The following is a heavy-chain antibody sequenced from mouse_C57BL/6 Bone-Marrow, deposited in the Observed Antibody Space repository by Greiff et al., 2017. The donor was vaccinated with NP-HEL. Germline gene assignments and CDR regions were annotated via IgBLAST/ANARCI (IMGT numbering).Heavy chain of an antibody. CDR3: ARSQIYDGYYLDY. J-gene: IGHJ2*01. Sequence: VQLQQPGTELVKPGASVKLSCKASGYTFTSYWLHWVKQRPGQGLEWIGNINPSNGGTNYNEKFKSKATLTVDKSSSFAYIQLSSLTSEDSAFYYCARSQIYDGYYLDYWGQGTTLTVSS. D-gene: IGHD2-3*01. V-gene: IGHV1-53*01. CDR2: INPSNGGT. CDR1: GYTFTSYW.